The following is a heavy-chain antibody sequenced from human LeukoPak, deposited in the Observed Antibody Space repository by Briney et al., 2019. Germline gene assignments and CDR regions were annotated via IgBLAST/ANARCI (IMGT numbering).Heavy chain of an antibody. Sequence: GGSLRLSCAASGFTFSSYGMSWVRQAPGKGLEWVSIIYSGGSTFYADSVKGRFTISRDNSKNTLYLQMNSLRAEDTAVYYCAKVAYYEILKSWFDYWGQGTLVTVSS. J-gene: IGHJ4*02. D-gene: IGHD3-9*01. CDR1: GFTFSSYG. V-gene: IGHV3-23*03. CDR3: AKVAYYEILKSWFDY. CDR2: IYSGGST.